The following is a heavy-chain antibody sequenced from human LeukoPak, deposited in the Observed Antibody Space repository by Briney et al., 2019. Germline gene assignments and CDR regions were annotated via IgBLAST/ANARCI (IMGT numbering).Heavy chain of an antibody. CDR2: ISAGGSST. CDR3: ATAISSGWYFFAY. D-gene: IGHD6-19*01. CDR1: GFTFSSYA. Sequence: PGGSLRLSCAASGFTFSSYAMSWVRQAPGKGLEWVSAISAGGSSTYYADSVKGRFTISRDNSNNTLYLQMNSLRAEDTAVYYCATAISSGWYFFAYWGQGTLVTVSS. V-gene: IGHV3-23*01. J-gene: IGHJ4*02.